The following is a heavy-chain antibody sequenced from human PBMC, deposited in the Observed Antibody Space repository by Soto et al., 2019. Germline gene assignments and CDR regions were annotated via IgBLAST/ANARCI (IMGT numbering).Heavy chain of an antibody. CDR2: ISYSGKT. D-gene: IGHD4-17*01. V-gene: IGHV4-31*03. J-gene: IGHJ5*02. Sequence: QVQLQESGPGLVRPSQTLSLTCTVSNGSIDNTGFFWNWIRQHPGRGLEWIGYISYSGKTFYNPYITSRRSMYLYTSTKQLILKLSFLTATETAVYFCARNLSGEYTNADWFDPWGQGTLVTVS. CDR3: ARNLSGEYTNADWFDP. CDR1: NGSIDNTGFF.